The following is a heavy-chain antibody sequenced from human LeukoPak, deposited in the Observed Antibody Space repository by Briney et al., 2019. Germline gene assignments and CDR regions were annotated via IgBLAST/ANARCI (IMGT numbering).Heavy chain of an antibody. CDR3: ARYRGASGYHFDY. CDR1: GGSISSSNW. CDR2: IYRSGST. D-gene: IGHD5-12*01. J-gene: IGHJ4*02. V-gene: IGHV4-4*02. Sequence: NPSETLSLTCAVSGGSISSSNWWSWVRQPPGKGLEWIGEIYRSGSTNYNPSLKSRVTISLDKSKNQFSLRLGSVTAADTAVYYCARYRGASGYHFDYWGQGTLVTVSS.